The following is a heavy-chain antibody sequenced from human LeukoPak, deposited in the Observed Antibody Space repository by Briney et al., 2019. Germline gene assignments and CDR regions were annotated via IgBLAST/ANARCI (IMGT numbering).Heavy chain of an antibody. CDR1: GYTLTELS. D-gene: IGHD3-3*01. CDR2: FDPEDGET. Sequence: ASVKVSCKVSGYTLTELSMHWVRQAPGKGLEWMGGFDPEDGETIYAQKFQGRVTMTEDTSTDTAYMGLSSLRSEDTAVYYCARVSAQNNYDFWSGYYRTYYMDVWGKGTTVTVSS. J-gene: IGHJ6*03. CDR3: ARVSAQNNYDFWSGYYRTYYMDV. V-gene: IGHV1-24*01.